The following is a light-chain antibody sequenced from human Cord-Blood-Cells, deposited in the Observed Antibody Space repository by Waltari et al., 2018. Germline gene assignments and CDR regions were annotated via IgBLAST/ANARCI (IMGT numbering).Light chain of an antibody. J-gene: IGKJ1*01. Sequence: DIQMTQSPSSLSASVGDRVTITCRASQSISSYLNWYQQKPGKVPKLLIYAASSLQSGVPSRFSGSGSGTDFTLTINSLQPEDFATYYCQQSYSTPPRTFGQGTKVEIK. CDR3: QQSYSTPPRT. V-gene: IGKV1-39*01. CDR1: QSISSY. CDR2: AAS.